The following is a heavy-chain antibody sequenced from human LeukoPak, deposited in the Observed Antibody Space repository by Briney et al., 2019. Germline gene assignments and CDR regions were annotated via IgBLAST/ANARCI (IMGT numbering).Heavy chain of an antibody. CDR1: GGSISSYY. V-gene: IGHV4-59*01. J-gene: IGHJ4*02. CDR2: IYYSGST. Sequence: SSETLSLTCTVSGGSISSYYWSWIRQPPGKGLEWIGYIYYSGSTNYNPSLKSRVTISVDTSKNQFSLKLSSVTAADTAVYHCARTDYYDSSGYYGYWGQGTLVTVSS. D-gene: IGHD3-22*01. CDR3: ARTDYYDSSGYYGY.